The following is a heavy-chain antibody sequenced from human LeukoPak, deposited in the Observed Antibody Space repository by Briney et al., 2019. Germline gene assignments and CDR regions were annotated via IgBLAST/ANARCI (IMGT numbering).Heavy chain of an antibody. CDR3: ARVITMVRGALDY. V-gene: IGHV3-7*04. Sequence: GGSLRLSCAASGFTFSNYWMSWVRQAPGKGLEWVASIKQDGSKKYYVDSVKGRFTISRDHAKNSLYLQMNSLRAEDTAVYYCARVITMVRGALDYWGQGTLVTVSS. D-gene: IGHD3-10*01. CDR2: IKQDGSKK. J-gene: IGHJ4*02. CDR1: GFTFSNYW.